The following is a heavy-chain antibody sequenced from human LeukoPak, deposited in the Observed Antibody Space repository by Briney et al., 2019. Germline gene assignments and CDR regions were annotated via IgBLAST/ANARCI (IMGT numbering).Heavy chain of an antibody. CDR2: IVVCSGNT. CDR3: AARLLGRFGELFHIDY. D-gene: IGHD3-10*01. J-gene: IGHJ4*02. V-gene: IGHV1-58*02. Sequence: SVKVSCKASGFTFTSSAMQWVRQARGQRLEWIGWIVVCSGNTKYAQKFQERVTITRDMSPSTAYMELSSLRSEDTAVYCCAARLLGRFGELFHIDYWGQGSMVTVSS. CDR1: GFTFTSSA.